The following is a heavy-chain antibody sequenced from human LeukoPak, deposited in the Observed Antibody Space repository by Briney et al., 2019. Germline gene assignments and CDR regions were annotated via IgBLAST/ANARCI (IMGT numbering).Heavy chain of an antibody. Sequence: PGGSLRLSCAASQFTFSSYWMHWVRQAPGKGLVWVSRMNTDGSSTSYADSVKGRFTISRDNAKNTLFLQMNSLRPEDTAVYFCARDVHGGAFDYWGQGTLVTVSS. CDR2: MNTDGSST. D-gene: IGHD4-23*01. CDR1: QFTFSSYW. CDR3: ARDVHGGAFDY. J-gene: IGHJ4*02. V-gene: IGHV3-74*01.